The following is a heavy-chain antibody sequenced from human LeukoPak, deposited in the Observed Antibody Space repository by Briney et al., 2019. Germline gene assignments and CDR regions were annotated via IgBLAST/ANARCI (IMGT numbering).Heavy chain of an antibody. CDR3: ARGIGGIAAAGTVVEY. V-gene: IGHV4-30-2*01. D-gene: IGHD6-13*01. CDR1: GGSISSGGYY. CDR2: IYHSGST. Sequence: SETLSLTCTVSGGSISSGGYYWSWIRQPPGKGLEWIGYIYHSGSTYYNPSLKSRVTISVDRSKNQFSLKLSSVTAADTAVYYCARGIGGIAAAGTVVEYWGQGTLVTVSS. J-gene: IGHJ4*02.